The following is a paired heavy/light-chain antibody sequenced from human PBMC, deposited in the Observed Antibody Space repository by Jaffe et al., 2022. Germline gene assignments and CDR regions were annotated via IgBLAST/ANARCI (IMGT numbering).Heavy chain of an antibody. CDR3: ARGGYCSSTSCYAQYYYYYMDV. Sequence: EVQLVESGGGLVKPGGSLRLSCAASGFTFSSYSMNWVRQAPGKGLEWVSSISSSSSYIYYADSVKGRFTISRDNAKNSLYLQMNSLRAEDTAVYYCARGGYCSSTSCYAQYYYYYMDVWGKGTTVTVSS. V-gene: IGHV3-21*01. CDR1: GFTFSSYS. J-gene: IGHJ6*03. D-gene: IGHD2-2*01. CDR2: ISSSSSYI.
Light chain of an antibody. Sequence: AIQLTQSPSSLSASVGDRVTITCRASQGISSALAWYQQKPGKAPKLLIYDASSLESGVPSRFSGSGSGTDFTLTISSLQPEDFATYYCQQFNNYPLTFGGGTKVEIK. V-gene: IGKV1D-13*01. CDR3: QQFNNYPLT. J-gene: IGKJ4*01. CDR2: DAS. CDR1: QGISSA.